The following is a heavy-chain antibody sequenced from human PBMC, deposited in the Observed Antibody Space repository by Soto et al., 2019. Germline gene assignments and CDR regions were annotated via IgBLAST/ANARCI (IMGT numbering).Heavy chain of an antibody. CDR1: GFTFSSYW. CDR2: IKQDGSEK. J-gene: IGHJ6*02. V-gene: IGHV3-7*01. CDR3: ARVGDYGDYYGMDV. Sequence: GGSLRLSCAASGFTFSSYWMSWVRQAPGKGLEWVANIKQDGSEKYYVDSVKGRFTISRDSAKNSLYLQMNSLRGEDTAVYYCARVGDYGDYYGMDVWGQGTTVTVSS. D-gene: IGHD4-17*01.